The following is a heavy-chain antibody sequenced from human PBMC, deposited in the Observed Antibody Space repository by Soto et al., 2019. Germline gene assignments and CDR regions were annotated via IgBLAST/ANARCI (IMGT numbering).Heavy chain of an antibody. V-gene: IGHV3-30*18. CDR2: MSNDGSKK. CDR1: GFRFSSFG. Sequence: PGGSLRLSCESSGFRFSSFGMHWVRQAPGKGLEWVAVMSNDGSKKFYADSVKGRFIISRDNSKNTLYLQVYSLRIEDTAVYYCAKDRLRAGGLVPIPLDAFDLWGRGTMVTVSS. CDR3: AKDRLRAGGLVPIPLDAFDL. D-gene: IGHD6-19*01. J-gene: IGHJ3*01.